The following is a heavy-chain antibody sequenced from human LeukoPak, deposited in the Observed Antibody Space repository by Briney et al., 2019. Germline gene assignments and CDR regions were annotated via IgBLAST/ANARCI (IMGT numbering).Heavy chain of an antibody. CDR1: GGSISTYY. CDR2: IHYSGNT. V-gene: IGHV4-59*01. Sequence: SETLSLTCAVSGGSISTYYWSWIRQPPGKGLEWIGYIHYSGNTNYNPSLKSRVTTSVDTSKNQFSLKLSSVTAADTAVYYCARAAVTSIDYWGQGTLVTVSS. D-gene: IGHD2-21*02. CDR3: ARAAVTSIDY. J-gene: IGHJ4*02.